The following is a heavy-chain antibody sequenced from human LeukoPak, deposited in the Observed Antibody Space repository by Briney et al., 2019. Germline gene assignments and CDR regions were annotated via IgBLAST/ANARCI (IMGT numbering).Heavy chain of an antibody. V-gene: IGHV4-59*08. J-gene: IGHJ5*02. Sequence: PSETLSLTCTVSGGSISSYYWSWIRQPPGKGLEWIGYIYYSGSTNYNPSLKSRVTISVDTYKNQFSLKLSSVTAADTAVYYCARQIDYGDYFWFDPWGQGTLVTVSS. CDR3: ARQIDYGDYFWFDP. CDR2: IYYSGST. D-gene: IGHD4-17*01. CDR1: GGSISSYY.